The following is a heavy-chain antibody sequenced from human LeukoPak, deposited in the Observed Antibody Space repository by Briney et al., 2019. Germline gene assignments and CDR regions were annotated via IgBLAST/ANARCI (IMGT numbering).Heavy chain of an antibody. D-gene: IGHD5-18*01. CDR3: ARHDDTALFSFAY. J-gene: IGHJ4*02. CDR2: FYYSGST. CDR1: GGSISSSTYY. V-gene: IGHV4-39*01. Sequence: SETLSLTCTVSGGSISSSTYYWGWIRQPPGKGLEWIGSFYYSGSTYYNSSLKSRVTISVDTSKNQFSLKMRSVTAADTAVYYCARHDDTALFSFAYWGQGTLVTVSS.